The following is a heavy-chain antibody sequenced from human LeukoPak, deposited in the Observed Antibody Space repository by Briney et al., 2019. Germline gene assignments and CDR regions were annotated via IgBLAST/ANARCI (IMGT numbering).Heavy chain of an antibody. V-gene: IGHV4-61*01. D-gene: IGHD5-12*01. CDR2: ICYSGST. CDR1: GGSVSSGSDY. Sequence: SETLSLTCTVSGGSVSSGSDYWSWIRQPPGKGLEWIGYICYSGSTNHNPSLKSRVTMSVDTSKNQFSLKLSSVTAADTAVYYCARDRASGDKVLDFWGQGTQVTVSA. J-gene: IGHJ4*02. CDR3: ARDRASGDKVLDF.